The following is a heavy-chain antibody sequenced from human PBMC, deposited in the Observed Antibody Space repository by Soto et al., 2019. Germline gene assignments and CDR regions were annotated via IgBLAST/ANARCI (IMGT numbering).Heavy chain of an antibody. Sequence: ASVKVSCKASGYTFTSYSMHWVRQAPGQRLEWMGWFNAGSGNTKYSQKFQGRVTITRDTSATTAYMELSSLRYEDTAVYYCARESTRTTAPDYWGQGSLVTVS. D-gene: IGHD4-17*01. J-gene: IGHJ4*02. CDR3: ARESTRTTAPDY. V-gene: IGHV1-3*01. CDR1: GYTFTSYS. CDR2: FNAGSGNT.